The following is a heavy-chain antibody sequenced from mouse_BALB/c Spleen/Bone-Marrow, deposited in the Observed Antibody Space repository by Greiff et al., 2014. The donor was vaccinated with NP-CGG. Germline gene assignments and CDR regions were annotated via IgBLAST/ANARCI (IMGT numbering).Heavy chain of an antibody. CDR2: IDPANGNT. Sequence: VQLKESGAELVKPGAPVKLSCTASGFSIKDTYMHWGKQRPEQGLEWIGGIDPANGNTKYDPKFQGKATITADTSSNTAYLQLSSLTSEDTAVYYCARYYYGSSYFDYWGQGTTLTVSS. D-gene: IGHD1-1*01. CDR3: ARYYYGSSYFDY. CDR1: GFSIKDTY. J-gene: IGHJ2*01. V-gene: IGHV14-3*02.